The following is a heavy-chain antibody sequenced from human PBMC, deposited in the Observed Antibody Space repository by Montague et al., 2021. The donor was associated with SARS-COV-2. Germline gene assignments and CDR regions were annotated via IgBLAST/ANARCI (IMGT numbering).Heavy chain of an antibody. CDR1: GFTFSSYA. D-gene: IGHD2-21*01. V-gene: IGHV3-30*04. CDR2: ISYDGSNK. Sequence: SLRLSCAASGFTFSSYAMHWVRQAPGKGLEWVAVISYDGSNKYYADSVMGRFTISRDNSKNTLYLQMNSLRAEDTAVYYCARASRSVVVIATALSEYFQHWGQGTLVTVPS. J-gene: IGHJ1*01. CDR3: ARASRSVVVIATALSEYFQH.